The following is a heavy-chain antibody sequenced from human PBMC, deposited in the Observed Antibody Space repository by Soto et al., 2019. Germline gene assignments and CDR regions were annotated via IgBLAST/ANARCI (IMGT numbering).Heavy chain of an antibody. V-gene: IGHV1-8*01. D-gene: IGHD6-13*01. CDR2: MNTDSDDT. J-gene: IGHJ6*02. CDR3: ARAWSAAAHFYGMDV. Sequence: GASVKVACKTAGYTVTRYDGNWVRQAPGQGLEGVGWMNTDSDDTRCAQKCRGRLTVTRDKSMRAVYMKLSKLIPDDTDGNYCARAWSAAAHFYGMDVWGQGTTVTVSS. CDR1: GYTVTRYD.